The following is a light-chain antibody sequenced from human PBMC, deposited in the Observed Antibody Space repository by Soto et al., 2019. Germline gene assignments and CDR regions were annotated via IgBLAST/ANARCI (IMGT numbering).Light chain of an antibody. CDR3: QQYNNWPFT. J-gene: IGKJ3*01. CDR1: QSVSSN. V-gene: IGKV3-15*01. Sequence: EIVMTQSPATLSVSPGERATLSCRASQSVSSNLAWYQQKPGQAPRLLIYGASTRATGIPARFSGSRSGTEFTHTISSLQSGDFAVYYCQQYNNWPFTFGPGTKVDIK. CDR2: GAS.